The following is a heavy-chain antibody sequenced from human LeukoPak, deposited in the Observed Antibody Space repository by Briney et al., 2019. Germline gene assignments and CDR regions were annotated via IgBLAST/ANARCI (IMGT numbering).Heavy chain of an antibody. J-gene: IGHJ4*02. V-gene: IGHV3-30*03. CDR3: ARDIPTTGYSYGPFDY. CDR1: GFTFSSYG. CDR2: ISYDGSNK. Sequence: GGSLRLSCAASGFTFSSYGMHWVRQAPGKGLEWVAVISYDGSNKYYADSVKGRFTISRDNSKNTLYLQMNSLRAEDTAVYYCARDIPTTGYSYGPFDYWGQGTLVTVSS. D-gene: IGHD5-18*01.